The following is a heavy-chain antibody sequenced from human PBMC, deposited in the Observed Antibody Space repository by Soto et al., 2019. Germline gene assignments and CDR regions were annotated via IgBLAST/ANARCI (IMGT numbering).Heavy chain of an antibody. D-gene: IGHD5-18*01. V-gene: IGHV2-5*02. CDR2: IYWDDDK. Sequence: QITLKESGPTRVRPTQTLALTCTFSGFSLTTSGVGVGWIRKTPGKALEWLAVIYWDDDKRYSPSLKSRLTITKXISXNXAVLTIADMDPVDTATYFCAHRGYMYGNWDHGYFDYWGQGTLVTVSS. CDR1: GFSLTTSGVG. J-gene: IGHJ4*02. CDR3: AHRGYMYGNWDHGYFDY.